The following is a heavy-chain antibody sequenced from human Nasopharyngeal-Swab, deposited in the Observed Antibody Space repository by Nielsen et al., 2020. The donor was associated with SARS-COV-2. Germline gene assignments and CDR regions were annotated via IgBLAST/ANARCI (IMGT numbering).Heavy chain of an antibody. CDR1: GGSISGSSFF. V-gene: IGHV4-39*01. CDR2: VFYSGYA. J-gene: IGHJ3*02. CDR3: AKPRRYNWFFDSYDI. Sequence: SETLSLTCAVSGGSISGSSFFWGWIRQSPGKGLEWTGSVFYSGYAHYNPSLESRVTISVDTAKNQFSLKLSSVTAADTAVYYCAKPRRYNWFFDSYDIWGLGTKVAVSS. D-gene: IGHD1-1*01.